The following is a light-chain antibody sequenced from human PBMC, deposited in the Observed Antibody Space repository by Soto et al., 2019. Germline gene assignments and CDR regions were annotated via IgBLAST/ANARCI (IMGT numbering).Light chain of an antibody. V-gene: IGLV2-14*01. CDR1: SSDVGGYNY. CDR3: SSSTSSSTVV. J-gene: IGLJ2*01. Sequence: QSALTQPASVSGSPGQSITISCTGTSSDVGGYNYVSWYQQHPGKAPKLMIYEVSNRPSGVSNRFSGSKSGNTASLTIPGLQAEDEADYYRSSSTSSSTVVFGGGTKLTVL. CDR2: EVS.